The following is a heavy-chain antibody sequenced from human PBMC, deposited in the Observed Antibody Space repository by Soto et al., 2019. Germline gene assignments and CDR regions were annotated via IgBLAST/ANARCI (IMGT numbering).Heavy chain of an antibody. V-gene: IGHV3-48*02. D-gene: IGHD6-19*01. CDR1: GFTFSSYS. CDR3: ARDAAIASVYGSSLKPGIAVAGPQDY. J-gene: IGHJ4*02. CDR2: ISSSSSTI. Sequence: GGSLRLSCAASGFTFSSYSMNWVRQAPGKGLEWVSYISSSSSTIYYADSVKGRFTISRDNAKNSLYLQMNSLGDEDTAVYYCARDAAIASVYGSSLKPGIAVAGPQDYWGQGTLVTVSS.